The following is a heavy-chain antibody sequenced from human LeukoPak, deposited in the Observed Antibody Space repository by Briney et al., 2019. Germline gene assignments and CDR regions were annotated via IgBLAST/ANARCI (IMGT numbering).Heavy chain of an antibody. CDR3: AKDFEGSRSYHCPFDY. CDR1: GFTFSSYE. D-gene: IGHD3-10*01. CDR2: SSSSGSTI. J-gene: IGHJ4*02. V-gene: IGHV3-48*03. Sequence: GGSLRLSCAASGFTFSSYEMNWVRQAPGKGLEWVSYSSSSGSTIYYADSVKGRFTISRDNSKNTLFLQMNSLRAEDTALYFCAKDFEGSRSYHCPFDYWGQETLVTVSS.